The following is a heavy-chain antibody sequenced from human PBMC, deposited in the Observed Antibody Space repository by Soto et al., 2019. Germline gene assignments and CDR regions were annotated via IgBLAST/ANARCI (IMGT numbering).Heavy chain of an antibody. D-gene: IGHD1-26*01. Sequence: GGSLRLSCAASGFTVSSYGMHWVRQAPGKGLEWVAVIWYDGSNKYYADSVKGRFTISRDNSKNTLYLQMNSLRAEDTAVYYCAREDLKLDAFDIWGQGTMVTVSS. V-gene: IGHV3-33*01. J-gene: IGHJ3*02. CDR3: AREDLKLDAFDI. CDR2: IWYDGSNK. CDR1: GFTVSSYG.